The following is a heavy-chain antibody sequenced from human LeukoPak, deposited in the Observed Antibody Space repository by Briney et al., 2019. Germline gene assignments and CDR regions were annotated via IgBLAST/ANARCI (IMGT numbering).Heavy chain of an antibody. J-gene: IGHJ4*02. CDR3: AREGDAGAYFDY. CDR2: ISYDGSNK. Sequence: GGSLRLSCTASKFTFSHYGMQWVRQAPGKGLEWVAVISYDGSNKYYADSVKGRFTISRDNSKNTLYLQMNSLRAEDTAVYYCAREGDAGAYFDYWGQGTLVTVSS. CDR1: KFTFSHYG. V-gene: IGHV3-30*03. D-gene: IGHD1-14*01.